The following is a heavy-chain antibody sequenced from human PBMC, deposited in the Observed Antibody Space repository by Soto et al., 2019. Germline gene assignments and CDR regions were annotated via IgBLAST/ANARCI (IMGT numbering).Heavy chain of an antibody. CDR2: IHYSGAT. CDR1: GGSINGYF. Sequence: SETLSLTCTVSGGSINGYFWSWVRQPPGKGLEWIGYIHYSGATKLRSSPKSRLDISVDTSENQFSVKLTSVTAADTAVYYCARILVNARYQASGYDTFDVWGQGTMVTVSS. V-gene: IGHV4-59*01. D-gene: IGHD3-22*01. CDR3: ARILVNARYQASGYDTFDV. J-gene: IGHJ3*01.